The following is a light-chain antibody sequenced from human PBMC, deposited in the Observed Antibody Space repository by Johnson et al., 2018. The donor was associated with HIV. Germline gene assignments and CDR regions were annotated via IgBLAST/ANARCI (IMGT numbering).Light chain of an antibody. CDR3: GVWDASLTPRYV. J-gene: IGLJ1*01. CDR2: EDN. Sequence: QSVLTQPPSVSAAPGQRVNISCSGNISNIESYFVSWYQQLPGAAPTLLIYEDNKRPSGIPDRFSGYKSGATASLGISGLQTGDEADYYCGVWDASLTPRYVFGTGTTIAVL. V-gene: IGLV1-51*02. CDR1: ISNIESYF.